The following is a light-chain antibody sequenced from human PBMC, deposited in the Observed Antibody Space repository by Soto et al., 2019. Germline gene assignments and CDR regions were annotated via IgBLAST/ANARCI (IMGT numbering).Light chain of an antibody. Sequence: QSALTQPASVSGSPGQSITISCTGTSSDVGGYNYVSWYQQHPGKAPNLMIYEVSNRPSGVSHRFSGSKSGNTASLTISGRQAEDEAADYCSTYTSGSIDYVFGTGTKVTVL. V-gene: IGLV2-14*01. J-gene: IGLJ1*01. CDR2: EVS. CDR1: SSDVGGYNY. CDR3: STYTSGSIDYV.